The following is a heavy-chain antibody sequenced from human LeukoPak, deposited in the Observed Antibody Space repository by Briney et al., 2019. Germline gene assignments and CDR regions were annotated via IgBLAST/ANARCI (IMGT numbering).Heavy chain of an antibody. CDR1: GFTFSSYA. V-gene: IGHV3-30*04. CDR3: ARSPYSSSQINDYYFDY. Sequence: GGSLRLSCAASGFTFSSYAMHWVRQAPGKGLEWVAVISYDGSNKYYADSVKGRFTISRDNSKNTLYLQMNSLRAEDTAVYYCARSPYSSSQINDYYFDYWGQGTLVTVSS. D-gene: IGHD6-13*01. CDR2: ISYDGSNK. J-gene: IGHJ4*02.